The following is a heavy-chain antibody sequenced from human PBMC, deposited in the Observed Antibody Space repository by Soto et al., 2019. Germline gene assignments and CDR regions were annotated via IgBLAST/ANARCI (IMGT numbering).Heavy chain of an antibody. V-gene: IGHV1-69*02. D-gene: IGHD6-13*01. CDR2: IITILGIA. Sequence: QVQLVQSGAEVKKPGSSVKVSCKASGGTFSSYTISWVRQAPGQGLEWMGRIITILGIANYAQKFQGRVTITADKSTSTAYMELSSLRSEDTAVYYCARAYSYYFDYWGQGTLVTVSS. CDR3: ARAYSYYFDY. CDR1: GGTFSSYT. J-gene: IGHJ4*02.